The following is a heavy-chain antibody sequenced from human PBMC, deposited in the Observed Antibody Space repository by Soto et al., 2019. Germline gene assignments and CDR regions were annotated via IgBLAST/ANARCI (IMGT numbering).Heavy chain of an antibody. CDR1: GFTFSSYG. Sequence: QVQLVESGGGVVQPGRSLRLSCAASGFTFSSYGMHWVRQAPGKGLEWVAVISYDGSNKYYADSVKGRFTISRDNSKNTLYLQMNSLRAEDTAVYYCAKGRYYYDSSGYSPEDYWGQGTLVTVSS. D-gene: IGHD3-22*01. J-gene: IGHJ4*02. CDR3: AKGRYYYDSSGYSPEDY. CDR2: ISYDGSNK. V-gene: IGHV3-30*18.